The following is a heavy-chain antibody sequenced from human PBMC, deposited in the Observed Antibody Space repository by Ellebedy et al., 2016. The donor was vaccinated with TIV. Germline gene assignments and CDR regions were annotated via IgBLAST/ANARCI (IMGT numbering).Heavy chain of an antibody. CDR2: ISYDGSNK. CDR3: VPALGSSMDV. Sequence: GGSLRLXXAASGFTFSSYGMHWVRQAPGKGLEWVAVISYDGSNKYYADSVKGRFTISRDNSKNTLYLQMNSLRAADTAVYYCVPALGSSMDVWGQGTTVTVSS. D-gene: IGHD2-2*01. CDR1: GFTFSSYG. V-gene: IGHV3-30*03. J-gene: IGHJ6*02.